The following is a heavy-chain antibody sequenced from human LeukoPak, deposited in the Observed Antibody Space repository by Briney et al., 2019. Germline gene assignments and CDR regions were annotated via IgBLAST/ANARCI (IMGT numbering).Heavy chain of an antibody. Sequence: SETLSLTCAVYGGSFSGYYWSWIRQPPGKGLEWIGEINHGGSTNYNPSLKSRVTISVDTSKNQFSLKLSSVTAADTAVYYCARSRMYYDFWSGYLGLDVWGQGTTVTVSS. J-gene: IGHJ6*02. CDR3: ARSRMYYDFWSGYLGLDV. CDR1: GGSFSGYY. D-gene: IGHD3-3*01. V-gene: IGHV4-34*01. CDR2: INHGGST.